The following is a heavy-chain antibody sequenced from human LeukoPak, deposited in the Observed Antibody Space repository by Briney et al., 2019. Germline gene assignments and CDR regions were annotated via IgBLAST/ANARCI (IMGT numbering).Heavy chain of an antibody. CDR1: GCTISSGDYY. Sequence: SETLSLTCTVSGCTISSGDYYWSWLRQPPGKGLEWIGYIYYSGSTYYNPSLKSRVTISVDPSKNQFSLKLSSVTAADTAVYYCARDLDGRAAAGTDYYYGMDVWGQGTTVTVSS. CDR2: IYYSGST. D-gene: IGHD6-13*01. CDR3: ARDLDGRAAAGTDYYYGMDV. V-gene: IGHV4-30-4*01. J-gene: IGHJ6*02.